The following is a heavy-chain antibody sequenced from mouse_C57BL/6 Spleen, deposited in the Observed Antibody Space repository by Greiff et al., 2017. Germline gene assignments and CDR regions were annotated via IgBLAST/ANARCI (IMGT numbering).Heavy chain of an antibody. D-gene: IGHD1-1*01. V-gene: IGHV1-4*01. J-gene: IGHJ2*01. CDR3: ARSGPDYYGSAFDD. CDR1: GYTFTSYT. Sequence: QVQLQQSGAELARPGASVKMSCQASGYTFTSYTMHWVKQRSGQGLEWIGYITPSSGYNKYNQKVKDKATLTANKSSSTDYIQLSSLTSEDSAVYYCARSGPDYYGSAFDDWGQGTTLTVAS. CDR2: ITPSSGYN.